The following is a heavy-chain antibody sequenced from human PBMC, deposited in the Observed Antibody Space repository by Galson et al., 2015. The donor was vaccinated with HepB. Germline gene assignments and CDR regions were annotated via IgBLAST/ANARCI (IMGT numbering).Heavy chain of an antibody. D-gene: IGHD2-2*01. Sequence: SVKVSCKASGYTFTGYYMHWVRQAPGQGLEWMGWINPNSGGTNYAQKFQGRVTMTRDTSISTAYMELSRLRSDDTAVYYCARARRCSSTSCYDDRARWYFDLWGRGTLVTVSS. J-gene: IGHJ2*01. CDR1: GYTFTGYY. V-gene: IGHV1-2*02. CDR2: INPNSGGT. CDR3: ARARRCSSTSCYDDRARWYFDL.